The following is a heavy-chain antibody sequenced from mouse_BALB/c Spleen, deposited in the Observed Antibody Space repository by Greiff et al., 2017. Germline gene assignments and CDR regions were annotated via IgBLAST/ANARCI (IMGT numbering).Heavy chain of an antibody. CDR2: IYPSDSST. D-gene: IGHD2-1*01. CDR1: GYTFTSYS. Sequence: QVQLQQPGAELVKPGASVKMSCKASGYTFTSYSMPWVKQRPGQGLEWIGVIYPSDSSTRYNRKFKGKATLTVDTSSSTAYMQLSRLTSENSAVYYGTRSGLLGAEGAMDYWGQGTSVTVSS. J-gene: IGHJ4*01. V-gene: IGHV1S127*01. CDR3: TRSGLLGAEGAMDY.